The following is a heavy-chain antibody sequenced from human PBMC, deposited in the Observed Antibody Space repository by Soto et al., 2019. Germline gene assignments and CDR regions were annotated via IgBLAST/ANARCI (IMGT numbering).Heavy chain of an antibody. V-gene: IGHV4-39*01. Sequence: SETLSLTCTVSGGSISSSSYYWGWIRQPPGKGLEWIGSIYYSGSTYYNPSLKSRVTISVDTSKNQFSLKLSSVTAADTAVYYCARNSVVVVAATNNWFDPWGQGTLVTVSS. CDR2: IYYSGST. CDR3: ARNSVVVVAATNNWFDP. D-gene: IGHD2-15*01. J-gene: IGHJ5*02. CDR1: GGSISSSSYY.